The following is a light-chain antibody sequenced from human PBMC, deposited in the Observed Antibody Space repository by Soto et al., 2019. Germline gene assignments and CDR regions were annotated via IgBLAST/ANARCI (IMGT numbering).Light chain of an antibody. CDR2: WAS. CDR3: QQFDHTPFT. CDR1: QSVVYSSNNKNY. J-gene: IGKJ3*01. V-gene: IGKV4-1*01. Sequence: DIVMTQSPDSLPVSLGERATINCKSSQSVVYSSNNKNYLAWYQQKVGQPPKLLINWASARESGVPDRFSGSGAGTDFTLTISGLHAEDVAVYYCQQFDHTPFTFGPGTKVDIK.